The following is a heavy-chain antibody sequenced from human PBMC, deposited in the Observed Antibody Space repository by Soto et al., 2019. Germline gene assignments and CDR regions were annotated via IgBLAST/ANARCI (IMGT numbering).Heavy chain of an antibody. D-gene: IGHD3-3*01. Sequence: QPGGSLRLSCAASGFTFSSYWMSWVRQAPGKGLEWVANIKQDGSEKYYVDSVKGRFTIPRDNAKNSLYLQMNSLRAEDTAVYYCAREGVVRYHNHDYWGQGPLVTVYS. CDR2: IKQDGSEK. CDR1: GFTFSSYW. CDR3: AREGVVRYHNHDY. J-gene: IGHJ4*02. V-gene: IGHV3-7*03.